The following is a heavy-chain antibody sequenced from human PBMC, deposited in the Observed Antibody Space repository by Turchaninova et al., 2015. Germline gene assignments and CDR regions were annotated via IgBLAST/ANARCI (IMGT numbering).Heavy chain of an antibody. CDR3: ARSYNWNGFDY. CDR1: GFSLSNARTA. Sequence: QVTLTESGPVLVKPTETLTLTCTVSGFSLSNARTAVSWIRQPPGKALEWLAHIFANDEKSYSTTLKNSLTISKDTSKSQVVLTMTNMDPVDTATYYCARSYNWNGFDYWGQGTLVTVSS. J-gene: IGHJ4*02. CDR2: IFANDEK. D-gene: IGHD1-20*01. V-gene: IGHV2-26*01.